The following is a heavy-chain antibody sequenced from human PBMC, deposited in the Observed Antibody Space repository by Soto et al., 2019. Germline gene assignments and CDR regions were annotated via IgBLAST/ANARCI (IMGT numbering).Heavy chain of an antibody. Sequence: QVQLVESGGAVVQPGTSLRLSCTASGFTFSSYRMHWVLQAPGKGLEWVAIIWYDGSHKFYVDSVKGRFAVSRDNSKNTVYLQMNSLTGEDTAVYYCARPRYSGDDPDALEIWGRGTLVTISS. D-gene: IGHD5-12*01. J-gene: IGHJ3*02. CDR3: ARPRYSGDDPDALEI. CDR1: GFTFSSYR. V-gene: IGHV3-33*01. CDR2: IWYDGSHK.